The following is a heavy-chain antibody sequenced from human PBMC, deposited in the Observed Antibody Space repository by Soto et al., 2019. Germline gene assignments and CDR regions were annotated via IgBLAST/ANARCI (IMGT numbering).Heavy chain of an antibody. D-gene: IGHD3-22*01. V-gene: IGHV1-46*01. Sequence: ASVQVSCNASGYTFTSYYMHGLRQTPGQRDEGMEIINPSGGSTSYAQKFQGRVTMTRDTSTSTVYMELSSLRSEDTAVYYCARLYYYDSRGYPPRYDYWGRGTLVTVS. CDR2: INPSGGST. J-gene: IGHJ4*02. CDR3: ARLYYYDSRGYPPRYDY. CDR1: GYTFTSYY.